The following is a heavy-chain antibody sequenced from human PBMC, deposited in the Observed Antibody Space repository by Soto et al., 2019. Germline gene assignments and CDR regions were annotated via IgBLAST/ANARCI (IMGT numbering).Heavy chain of an antibody. CDR2: ISGRSTDI. CDR3: ARTPREPDY. J-gene: IGHJ4*02. V-gene: IGHV3-11*06. D-gene: IGHD1-26*01. Sequence: TGGSLRLSCAASGFTFFNYYINWIRQAPGKGLEWVSYISGRSTDIKYADSVRGRFTISRDNAENSVYLQMNSLRVEDTAVYYCARTPREPDYWGPGTLVTVSS. CDR1: GFTFFNYY.